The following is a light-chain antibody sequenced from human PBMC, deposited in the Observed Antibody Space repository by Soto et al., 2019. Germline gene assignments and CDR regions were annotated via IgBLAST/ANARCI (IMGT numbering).Light chain of an antibody. CDR3: SSYRSSSTVYV. Sequence: QFALTQPASVSGSPGQSITISCTGTSSDVGGYNYVSWYQQHPGEAPKLLIYDVSNRPSGVSNRFSGSKSGNTASLTISGLQAEDEADYYCSSYRSSSTVYVFGTGTKVTVL. J-gene: IGLJ1*01. V-gene: IGLV2-14*01. CDR1: SSDVGGYNY. CDR2: DVS.